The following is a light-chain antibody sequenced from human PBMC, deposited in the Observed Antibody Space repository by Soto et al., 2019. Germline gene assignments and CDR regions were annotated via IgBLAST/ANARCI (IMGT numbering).Light chain of an antibody. CDR1: KLGDKY. CDR2: QDT. Sequence: SYELTQPPSVSVSPGQTASITCSGDKLGDKYACWYQQKPGQSPVLVIYQDTKRPSGIPERFSGSSSGNTATLTISGTQAMDEADYYGQAWDSSTVVFGGGTKVTVL. V-gene: IGLV3-1*01. CDR3: QAWDSSTVV. J-gene: IGLJ2*01.